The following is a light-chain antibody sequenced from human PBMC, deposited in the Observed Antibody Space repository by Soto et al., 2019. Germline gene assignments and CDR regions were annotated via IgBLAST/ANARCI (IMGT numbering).Light chain of an antibody. CDR2: DVS. V-gene: IGLV2-11*01. CDR1: SSDVGGYNY. CDR3: CSFAGSYMWV. J-gene: IGLJ3*02. Sequence: QSALTQPRSVSGSPGQSVSISCTGTSSDVGGYNYISWYQQHPGEVPKLIIYDVSKRPSGVPDRFSGAKSGNTASLTISGLQADDEADYYCCSFAGSYMWVFGGGTKLT.